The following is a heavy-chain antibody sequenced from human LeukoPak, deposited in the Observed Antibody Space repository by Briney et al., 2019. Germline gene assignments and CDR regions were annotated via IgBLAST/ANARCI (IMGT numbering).Heavy chain of an antibody. D-gene: IGHD3-16*02. CDR2: ISACNGNT. V-gene: IGHV1-18*01. CDR3: ARADTVRLGELSHFDY. CDR1: GYTFTSYG. J-gene: IGHJ4*02. Sequence: ASVKVSCKASGYTFTSYGISWVRQAPGQGLEWMGWISACNGNTNYAQKLQGRVTMTTDTSTSTAYMELRTLRSDDTAVYYCARADTVRLGELSHFDYWGQGTLVTVSS.